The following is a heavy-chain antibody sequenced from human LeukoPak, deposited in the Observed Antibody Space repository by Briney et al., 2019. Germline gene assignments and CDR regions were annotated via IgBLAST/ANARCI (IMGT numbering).Heavy chain of an antibody. CDR1: GYRFTSYW. CDR2: IYAGDSDT. CDR3: ARCSGGSCYWFDP. J-gene: IGHJ5*02. Sequence: GESLKISCKGSGYRFTSYWIAWVRQMPGKGLEWMGVIYAGDSDTRYSPSFQGQVTISADKSISTAYLQWSSLKASDTAMYYCARCSGGSCYWFDPWGQGTLVTVSS. V-gene: IGHV5-51*01. D-gene: IGHD2-15*01.